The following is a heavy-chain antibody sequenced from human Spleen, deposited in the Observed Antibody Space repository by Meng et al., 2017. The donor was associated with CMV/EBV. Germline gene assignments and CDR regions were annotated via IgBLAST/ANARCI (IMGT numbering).Heavy chain of an antibody. D-gene: IGHD6-6*01. J-gene: IGHJ4*02. V-gene: IGHV3-30*04. CDR3: ARVGIAARYFDY. CDR1: GFAFNNYA. CDR2: ISFDGSSA. Sequence: SCAASGFAFNNYASHWVRQAPGKGLEWVAVISFDGSSAFYADSVKGRFTVSRDNSRSTLFLLMNSVRPEDTAVYYCARVGIAARYFDYWGQGTLVTVSS.